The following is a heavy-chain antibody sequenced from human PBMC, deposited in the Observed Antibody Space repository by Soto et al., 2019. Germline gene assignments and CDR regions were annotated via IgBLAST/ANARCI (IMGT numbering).Heavy chain of an antibody. J-gene: IGHJ4*02. CDR3: AKDSHSDY. CDR2: ISGIGGST. V-gene: IGHV3-23*01. Sequence: VELLESGGGLVQPGGSLRLSCAASGFTFSSYAMTWVRQAPGKGLEWVSSISGIGGSTYYADSVKGRFTISRDNSKNSLYLLMNNLRADDTAVYYCAKDSHSDYWGQGTLVTVSS. CDR1: GFTFSSYA.